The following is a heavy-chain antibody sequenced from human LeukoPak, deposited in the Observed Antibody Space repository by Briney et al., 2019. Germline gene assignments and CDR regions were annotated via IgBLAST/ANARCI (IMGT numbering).Heavy chain of an antibody. J-gene: IGHJ5*02. CDR2: INHSGST. D-gene: IGHD5-12*01. CDR1: GGSFSGYY. Sequence: PSETLSLTCAVYGGSFSGYYWSWIRQPPGKGLEWIGEINHSGSTNYNPSLKSRVTISVDTSKNQFSLKLSSVTAADTAVYYCAREGRPNSGHDLRGRTQPNLFDPWGQGTLVTVSS. V-gene: IGHV4-34*01. CDR3: AREGRPNSGHDLRGRTQPNLFDP.